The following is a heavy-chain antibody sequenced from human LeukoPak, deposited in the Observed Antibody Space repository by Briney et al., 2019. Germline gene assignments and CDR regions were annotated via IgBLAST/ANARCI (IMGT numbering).Heavy chain of an antibody. CDR2: ISSSGITI. Sequence: GGSLRLSCAASGFTFSDYYMSWIRQAPGKGLEWISYISSSGITIYYADSVKGRFTISRDNSKNTLYLQMNSLRAEDTAVYYCASFSDGYNYFDYWGQGTLVIVSA. CDR3: ASFSDGYNYFDY. CDR1: GFTFSDYY. J-gene: IGHJ4*02. V-gene: IGHV3-11*01. D-gene: IGHD5-24*01.